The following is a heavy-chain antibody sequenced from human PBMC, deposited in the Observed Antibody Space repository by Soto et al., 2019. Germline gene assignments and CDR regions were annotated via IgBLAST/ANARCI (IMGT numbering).Heavy chain of an antibody. J-gene: IGHJ3*02. V-gene: IGHV1-18*01. CDR2: ISAYNGNT. D-gene: IGHD3-16*01. Sequence: QVQLVQSGGEVKKPGASVKVSCTASGYTFTSYGISWVRQAPGQGLEWMGWISAYNGNTNYAQKVERRGTMTTATLTTTSDMEVRSLNSNDTAVYYCARVLGGGDRRKDAFDIWGQGTMVTVSS. CDR1: GYTFTSYG. CDR3: ARVLGGGDRRKDAFDI.